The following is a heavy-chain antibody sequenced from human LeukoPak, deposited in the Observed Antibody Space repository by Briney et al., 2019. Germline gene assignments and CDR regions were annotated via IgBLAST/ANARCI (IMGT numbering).Heavy chain of an antibody. Sequence: GASVKVSCKASGYTFTGYYMHWVRQAPGQGLEWMGWINPNSGGTNYAQKFQGRVTMTRDTSISTAYMELSRLRSDDTAVYYCARSCDSSGSHFDYWGQGTLVTVSS. J-gene: IGHJ4*02. D-gene: IGHD3-22*01. CDR2: INPNSGGT. CDR1: GYTFTGYY. V-gene: IGHV1-2*02. CDR3: ARSCDSSGSHFDY.